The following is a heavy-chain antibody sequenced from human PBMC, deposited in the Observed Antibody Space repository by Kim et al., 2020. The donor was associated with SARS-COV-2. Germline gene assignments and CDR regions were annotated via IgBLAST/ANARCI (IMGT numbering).Heavy chain of an antibody. CDR1: DGSISSYY. J-gene: IGHJ4*02. CDR3: ASEGGVYYDSRHIDY. D-gene: IGHD3-22*01. CDR2: ISYSGST. Sequence: SETLSLTCTVSDGSISSYYWSWIRQPPGKGLEWIGYISYSGSTNYNPSPQSRITMSVDTSKNQFSLKLTSVTAADTAMYYCASEGGVYYDSRHIDYWGRGTLVTVSS. V-gene: IGHV4-59*01.